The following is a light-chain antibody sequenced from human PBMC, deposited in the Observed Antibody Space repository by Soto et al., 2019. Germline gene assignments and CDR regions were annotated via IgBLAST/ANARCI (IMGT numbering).Light chain of an antibody. CDR3: VLYMGSGISV. J-gene: IGLJ3*02. V-gene: IGLV8-61*01. CDR1: SGSVSTSYY. Sequence: QTVVTQEPSFSVSPGGTVTLTCGLSSGSVSTSYYPSWYQQTPGQAPRTLIYNTNTRSSGVPGRFSGSILGNKAALTIAGAHADDESDYYCVLYMGSGISVFGGGTQLTVL. CDR2: NTN.